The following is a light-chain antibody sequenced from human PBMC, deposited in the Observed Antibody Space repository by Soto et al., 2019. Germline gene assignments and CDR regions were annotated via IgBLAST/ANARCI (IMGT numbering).Light chain of an antibody. V-gene: IGLV1-40*01. CDR1: GSNIGAGYD. J-gene: IGLJ1*01. CDR3: QSYDSSLSGLV. Sequence: QSVLTQPPSVSGARGHRVTISCTGSGSNIGAGYDVHWYQQLPGTAPKLLIYGNSNRPSGVPDRFSGSKSGTSASLAITGLQAEDEADYYCQSYDSSLSGLVFGTGTKVTVL. CDR2: GNS.